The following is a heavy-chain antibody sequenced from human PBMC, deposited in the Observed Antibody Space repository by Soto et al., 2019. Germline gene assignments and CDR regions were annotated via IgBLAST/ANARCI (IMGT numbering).Heavy chain of an antibody. D-gene: IGHD6-19*01. J-gene: IGHJ4*02. Sequence: EVQLVESGGGLVQPGRSLRLSCAASGFTFDDYAMHWVRQAPGKGLEWVSGISWNSGSIGYADSVKGRFTISRDNAKNSXXLQMNSLRAEDTALYYCAKDNGWQWLAGGSFYFDYWGQGTLVTVSS. CDR3: AKDNGWQWLAGGSFYFDY. CDR1: GFTFDDYA. V-gene: IGHV3-9*01. CDR2: ISWNSGSI.